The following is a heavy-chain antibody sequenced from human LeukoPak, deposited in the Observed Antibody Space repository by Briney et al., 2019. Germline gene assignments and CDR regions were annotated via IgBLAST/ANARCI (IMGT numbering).Heavy chain of an antibody. J-gene: IGHJ3*02. CDR1: GFTFSGSA. D-gene: IGHD4/OR15-4a*01. CDR3: VRGPRNYDDSGFHYGVFDI. V-gene: IGHV3-73*01. CDR2: IRSKANSYAT. Sequence: PGGSLRLSCAASGFTFSGSAMHWVRQASGKGLEWVGRIRSKANSYATAYAASVKGRFTISRDDSKNTAYLQMNSLKTEDTAVYYCVRGPRNYDDSGFHYGVFDIWGQGTVVTVSS.